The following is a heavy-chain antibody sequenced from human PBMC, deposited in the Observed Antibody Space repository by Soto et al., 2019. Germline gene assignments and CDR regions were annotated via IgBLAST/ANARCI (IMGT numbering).Heavy chain of an antibody. D-gene: IGHD1-1*01. V-gene: IGHV3-11*06. CDR1: GLTFSDYY. CDR3: ARSGDNYNRLDY. Sequence: GGSLRLSCEGSGLTFSDYYISWIRQAPGKGLEWISYSSNSGTFSRYADSVKGRFSISRDNTKNLLYLQMNSLRAKDTAVYYCARSGDNYNRLDYWGQGTPVTVSS. J-gene: IGHJ4*02. CDR2: SSNSGTFS.